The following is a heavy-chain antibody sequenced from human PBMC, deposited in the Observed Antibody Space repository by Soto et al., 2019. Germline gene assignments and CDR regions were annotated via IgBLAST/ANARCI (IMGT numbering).Heavy chain of an antibody. J-gene: IGHJ6*02. CDR2: ISARGGTT. Sequence: EVQLLESGGDLVQPGGSLRLSCEASGFTFSNYAMSWVRQAPGKGREWVTGISARGGTTYYLDSVKGRFTISRDNSKNTQALQMNALRAEDRAVDYCAKDRGFGAGHGMDVWGQGTTVTVSS. D-gene: IGHD3-10*01. V-gene: IGHV3-23*01. CDR3: AKDRGFGAGHGMDV. CDR1: GFTFSNYA.